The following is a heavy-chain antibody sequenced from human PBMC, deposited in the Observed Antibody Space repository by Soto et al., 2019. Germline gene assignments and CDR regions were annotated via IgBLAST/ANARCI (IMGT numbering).Heavy chain of an antibody. Sequence: ASVKVSCKASGYTFTSYAMHWVRQAPGQRLEWMGWINAGNGNTKYSQKFQGRVTITRDTSASTAYMELSSLRSEDTAVYYCARAYSSSWSEYFQHWGQGTLVTVSS. CDR3: ARAYSSSWSEYFQH. D-gene: IGHD6-13*01. CDR1: GYTFTSYA. CDR2: INAGNGNT. V-gene: IGHV1-3*01. J-gene: IGHJ1*01.